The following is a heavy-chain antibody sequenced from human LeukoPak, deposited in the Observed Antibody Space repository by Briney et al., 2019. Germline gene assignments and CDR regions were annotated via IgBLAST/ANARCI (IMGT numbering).Heavy chain of an antibody. CDR1: GFTVSSNY. CDR3: ARSRETHYYDSSGSVYYFDY. V-gene: IGHV3-74*01. J-gene: IGHJ4*02. D-gene: IGHD3-22*01. Sequence: GGSLTLPCTVSGFTVSSNYMIWVRHAPGKGLVWFSHINSDGINTSYADSVKGRFTISRDNAKNTLNLQMNSLRAEDTAVYYCARSRETHYYDSSGSVYYFDYWGQGTLVTVSS. CDR2: INSDGINT.